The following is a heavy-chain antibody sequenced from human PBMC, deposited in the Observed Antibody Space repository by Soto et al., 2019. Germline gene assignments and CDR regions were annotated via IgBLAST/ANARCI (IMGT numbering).Heavy chain of an antibody. CDR2: IYYSGST. D-gene: IGHD3-22*01. V-gene: IGHV4-31*03. CDR1: GGPVIRVGYY. J-gene: IGHJ6*02. Sequence: SDNLSLTCTFSGGPVIRVGYYWSWIRQHPGKGLEWIGYIYYSGSTYYNPSLKSRVTISVDTSKNQFSLKLSSVTAADTAVYYCARGSYDSSGYTLYYYYGMDVWGQGTTVT. CDR3: ARGSYDSSGYTLYYYYGMDV.